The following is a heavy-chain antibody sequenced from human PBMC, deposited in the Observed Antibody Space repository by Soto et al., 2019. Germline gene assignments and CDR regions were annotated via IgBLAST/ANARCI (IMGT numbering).Heavy chain of an antibody. D-gene: IGHD3-22*01. V-gene: IGHV3-30*18. CDR3: AKDFHYYDSSGYPPALGAFDI. CDR1: GFTFSSYG. CDR2: ISYDGSNK. J-gene: IGHJ3*02. Sequence: PGGSLRLSCAASGFTFSSYGMHWVRQAPGKGLEWVAVISYDGSNKYYADSVKGRFTISRDNSKNTLYLQMNSLRAEDTAVYYCAKDFHYYDSSGYPPALGAFDIWGQGTMVTVSS.